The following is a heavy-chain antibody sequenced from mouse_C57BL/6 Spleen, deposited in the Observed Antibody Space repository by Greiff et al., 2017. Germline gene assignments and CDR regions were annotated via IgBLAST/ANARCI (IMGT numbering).Heavy chain of an antibody. CDR1: GFNIKDDY. Sequence: VQLKESGAELVRPGASVKLSCTASGFNIKDDYKHWVKQRPEQGLEWIGWIDPENGDTEYASKFQGKATITANASSNTAYLQLSGRTSEDTAVYYCTTLDGPWGQGTLVTVSA. CDR2: IDPENGDT. D-gene: IGHD1-1*01. V-gene: IGHV14-4*01. J-gene: IGHJ3*01. CDR3: TTLDGP.